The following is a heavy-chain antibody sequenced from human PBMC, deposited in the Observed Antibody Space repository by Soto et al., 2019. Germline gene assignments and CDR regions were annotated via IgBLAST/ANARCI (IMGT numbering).Heavy chain of an antibody. CDR3: ASPGGDIVVAHYGMDV. Sequence: QVQLVQSGAEVKKPGSSVKVSCKASGGTFSSYAISWVRQAPGQGLEWMGGIIPIFGTANYAQKFQGRVTITGDESTSTAYMELSSLRSEDTAVYYCASPGGDIVVAHYGMDVWGQGTTVTVSS. CDR2: IIPIFGTA. J-gene: IGHJ6*02. V-gene: IGHV1-69*01. CDR1: GGTFSSYA. D-gene: IGHD2-2*01.